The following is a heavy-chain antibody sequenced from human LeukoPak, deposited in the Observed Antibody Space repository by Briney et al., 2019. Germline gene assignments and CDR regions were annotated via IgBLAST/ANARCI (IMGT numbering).Heavy chain of an antibody. CDR3: ARTGPVPALYYFDY. Sequence: SGPALLKPTQTLTLTCTFSGFSLSTSGVCVSWIRQPPGKALEWLALIDWDDEKFYRTSLKTRLTISKDTSKNQVVLTVTNMDPVDTATYYCARTGPVPALYYFDYWGQGTLVTVSS. J-gene: IGHJ4*02. D-gene: IGHD6-6*01. CDR1: GFSLSTSGVC. CDR2: IDWDDEK. V-gene: IGHV2-70*13.